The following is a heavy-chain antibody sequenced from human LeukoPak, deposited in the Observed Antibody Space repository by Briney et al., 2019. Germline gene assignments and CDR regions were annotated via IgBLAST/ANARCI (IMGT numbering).Heavy chain of an antibody. D-gene: IGHD4-11*01. CDR1: GYTFTSYG. CDR2: ISAHSGKT. Sequence: ASVKVSCKASGYTFTSYGIIWVRQAPGQGLQWMGWISAHSGKTNYAQNLQGRVTMTTDTSTNTVYLELRSLTSDDTAVYYCARAGTTLLLDYWGQGTLVTVSS. CDR3: ARAGTTLLLDY. J-gene: IGHJ4*02. V-gene: IGHV1-18*01.